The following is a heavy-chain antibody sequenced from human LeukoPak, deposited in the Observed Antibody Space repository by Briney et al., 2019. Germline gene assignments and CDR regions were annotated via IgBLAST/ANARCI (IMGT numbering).Heavy chain of an antibody. D-gene: IGHD1-26*01. CDR3: AREDSLVGSTFGFDI. CDR1: GFTFSIYT. V-gene: IGHV3-21*01. Sequence: PGGSLRLSFAAPGFTFSIYTMNWVGQAPGKGLEWVSSINGRSIYKYYPDSVKARSPISRANAQSSLFRQMTIWRAENTPAYICAREDSLVGSTFGFDIWRQGTVVTVPS. CDR2: INGRSIYK. J-gene: IGHJ3*02.